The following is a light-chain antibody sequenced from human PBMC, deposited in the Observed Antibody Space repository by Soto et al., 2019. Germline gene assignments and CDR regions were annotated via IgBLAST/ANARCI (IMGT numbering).Light chain of an antibody. CDR2: EDH. CDR1: SSDVGRYSL. V-gene: IGLV2-23*01. CDR3: CSYAGRSTLV. J-gene: IGLJ3*02. Sequence: QSVLTQPASVSGSPGQSITISCTGTSSDVGRYSLVSWHQQHPGKAPKLMISEDHKRPSGVSNRFSGSKSGNTAFLTISELQTEDEADYYCCSYAGRSTLVFGGGTK.